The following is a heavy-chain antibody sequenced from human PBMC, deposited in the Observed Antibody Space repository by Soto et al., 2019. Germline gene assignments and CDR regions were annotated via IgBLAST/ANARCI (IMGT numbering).Heavy chain of an antibody. Sequence: SETLSLTCTVSGGSISSGGYYWSWIRQHPGKGLEWIGYIYYSGSTYYNPSLKSRVTISVDTSKNQFSLKLSSVTAADTAVYYCARGGAGSGRPAFYFDYWGQGTLVTVSS. J-gene: IGHJ4*02. V-gene: IGHV4-31*03. CDR3: ARGGAGSGRPAFYFDY. D-gene: IGHD3-10*01. CDR1: GGSISSGGYY. CDR2: IYYSGST.